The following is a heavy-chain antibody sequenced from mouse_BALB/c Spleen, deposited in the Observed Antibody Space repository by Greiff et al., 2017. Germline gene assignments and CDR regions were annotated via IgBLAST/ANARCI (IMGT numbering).Heavy chain of an antibody. CDR2: IYPFNGGT. J-gene: IGHJ3*01. Sequence: VQLQQSGPELVKSGTSVKISCKASGYTFTDYNMHCVKQSHGKSLEWIGYIYPFNGGTDYNQKFKSKATMTVDKSSSTEYMELRNLTSEDSAVYYCARYYDYGWFAYWGQGTLVTVS. CDR3: ARYYDYGWFAY. D-gene: IGHD2-4*01. V-gene: IGHV1S29*02. CDR1: GYTFTDYN.